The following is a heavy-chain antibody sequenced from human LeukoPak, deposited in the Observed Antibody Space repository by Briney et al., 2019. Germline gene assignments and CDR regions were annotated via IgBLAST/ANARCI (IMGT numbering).Heavy chain of an antibody. J-gene: IGHJ4*02. D-gene: IGHD3-22*01. CDR3: AIHPSDSSGYFSY. V-gene: IGHV7-4-1*02. Sequence: ASVKVSCKASGYAFSSCAINWVRQAPGQGLEYMGWIDTKTGNPTYAQGFTGRFVFSLDTSVSTAYLQISSLKAEDTAVYYCAIHPSDSSGYFSYWGQGALVTVSS. CDR2: IDTKTGNP. CDR1: GYAFSSCA.